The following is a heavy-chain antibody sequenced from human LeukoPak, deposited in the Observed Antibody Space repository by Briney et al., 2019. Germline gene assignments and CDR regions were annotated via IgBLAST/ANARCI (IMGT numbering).Heavy chain of an antibody. CDR1: GFTFSSYG. J-gene: IGHJ5*02. D-gene: IGHD2-2*01. CDR3: ARDQDIVVVPAADVWFDP. CDR2: IWYDGSNK. V-gene: IGHV3-33*01. Sequence: QHGRSLRLSCAASGFTFSSYGMHWVRQAPGKGLEWVAVIWYDGSNKYYADSVKGRFTISRDNSKNTLYLQMNSLRAEDTAVYYCARDQDIVVVPAADVWFDPWGQGTLVTVSS.